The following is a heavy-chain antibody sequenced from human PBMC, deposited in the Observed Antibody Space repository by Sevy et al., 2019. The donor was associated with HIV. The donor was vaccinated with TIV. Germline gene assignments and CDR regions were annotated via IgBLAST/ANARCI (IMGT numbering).Heavy chain of an antibody. CDR2: ISATGGST. Sequence: GGSLRLSCTGSGFTFGDYAMSWVRQAPGKGLEWVSSISATGGSTYYADFVDGRFTVSRDNSKNTVYLYMDGLRAEDTAVYYCAKEALTYYSVPGSYLAGAFDIWGQGTMVTVSS. CDR3: AKEALTYYSVPGSYLAGAFDI. D-gene: IGHD3-10*01. V-gene: IGHV3-23*01. J-gene: IGHJ3*02. CDR1: GFTFGDYA.